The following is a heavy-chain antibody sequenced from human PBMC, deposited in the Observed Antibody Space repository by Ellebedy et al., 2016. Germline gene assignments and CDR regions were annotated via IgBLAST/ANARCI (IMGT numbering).Heavy chain of an antibody. J-gene: IGHJ4*02. CDR2: ISEDGGTQ. CDR1: GFTFIVYT. V-gene: IGHV3-30-3*01. D-gene: IGHD3-10*01. Sequence: GGSLRLXCAASGFTFIVYTMHWVRQVPGKGLEWVAVISEDGGTQYYGDSVRGRFIISRDNSKNTLYLQMNNLRDEDTAVYYCARDPVRGVPDYFDYWGQGALVSVSS. CDR3: ARDPVRGVPDYFDY.